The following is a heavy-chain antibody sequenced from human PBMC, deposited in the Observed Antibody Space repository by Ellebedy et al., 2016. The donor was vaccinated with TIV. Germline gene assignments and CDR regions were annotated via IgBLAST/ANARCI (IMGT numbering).Heavy chain of an antibody. J-gene: IGHJ4*02. CDR3: AIDFYYYDSSGPGAEY. D-gene: IGHD3-22*01. CDR1: GGTFSSYA. V-gene: IGHV1-69*04. Sequence: AASVKVSCKASGGTFSSYAISWARQAPGQGLEWMGRLIPILGIANYAQKFQGRVTITADKSTSTAYMELSNLRSEDTSVYYCAIDFYYYDSSGPGAEYWGKGTLVTVSS. CDR2: LIPILGIA.